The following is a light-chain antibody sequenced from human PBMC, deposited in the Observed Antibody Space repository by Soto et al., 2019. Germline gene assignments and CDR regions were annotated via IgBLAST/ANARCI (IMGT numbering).Light chain of an antibody. Sequence: IVLTQSPGTLSLSPWERATLSCRASQSVSSSYLTWYQQKPGQAPRLLIYGASSRATGIPDRFSGSGSGTDFTLTINRLEPEDFAVYYCQQYGSSSITFGQGTRL. CDR2: GAS. V-gene: IGKV3-20*01. CDR3: QQYGSSSIT. CDR1: QSVSSSY. J-gene: IGKJ5*01.